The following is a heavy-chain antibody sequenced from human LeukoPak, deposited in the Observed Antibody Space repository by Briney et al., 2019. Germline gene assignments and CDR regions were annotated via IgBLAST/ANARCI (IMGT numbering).Heavy chain of an antibody. CDR3: AFTYYYDSSGYGPRDAFDI. V-gene: IGHV1-18*01. Sequence: ASVKVSCKASGYTFTNYAISWVRQAPGQGLEWMGWISAYNGNTNYAQNLQGRVTMTTDTSTSTAYMELSRLRSDDTAVYYCAFTYYYDSSGYGPRDAFDIWGQGTMVTVSS. D-gene: IGHD3-22*01. CDR1: GYTFTNYA. J-gene: IGHJ3*02. CDR2: ISAYNGNT.